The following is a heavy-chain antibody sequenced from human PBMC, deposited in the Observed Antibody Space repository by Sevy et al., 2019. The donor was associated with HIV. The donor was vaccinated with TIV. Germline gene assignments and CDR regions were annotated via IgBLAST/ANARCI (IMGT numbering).Heavy chain of an antibody. CDR2: ISNSGTSM. Sequence: RGCLRLSCVASGFTFSSYEMNWVRQAPGKGLERVSYISNSGTSMYYSDSVKGRFTISRDNARNSLYLQMNSLRAEDTAVYYCARDLPPSATTVAHFDCWGQGTLVIVSS. V-gene: IGHV3-48*03. CDR1: GFTFSSYE. D-gene: IGHD4-17*01. CDR3: ARDLPPSATTVAHFDC. J-gene: IGHJ4*02.